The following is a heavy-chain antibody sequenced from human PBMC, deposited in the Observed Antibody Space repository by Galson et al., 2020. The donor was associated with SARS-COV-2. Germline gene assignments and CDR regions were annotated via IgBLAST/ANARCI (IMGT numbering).Heavy chain of an antibody. V-gene: IGHV3-33*01. J-gene: IGHJ4*02. Sequence: GESLKISCAASGFTFSSYGMHWVRQAPGKGLEWVAVIWYDGSNKYYADSVKGRFTISRDNSKNTLYLQMKSLRAEDTAVYYCARDLAIGWELDQVDYWGQGTLVTVSS. CDR3: ARDLAIGWELDQVDY. CDR1: GFTFSSYG. CDR2: IWYDGSNK. D-gene: IGHD1-26*01.